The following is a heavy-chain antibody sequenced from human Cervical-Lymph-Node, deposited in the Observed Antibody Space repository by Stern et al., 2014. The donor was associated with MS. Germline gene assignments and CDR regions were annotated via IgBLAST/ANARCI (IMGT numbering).Heavy chain of an antibody. D-gene: IGHD2-15*01. J-gene: IGHJ4*02. V-gene: IGHV1-46*01. CDR1: GYTFSNYY. Sequence: QVQLVQSGAEVKKPGASVPASRKASGYTFSNYYMHRVRQAPGQGPEWMAMINPSGGGANYAPKFQGRLTVTRDTSTSTVHLQLSSLRSEDTAIYYCARGYSYGRPRFEFWGQGSLVTVSS. CDR2: INPSGGGA. CDR3: ARGYSYGRPRFEF.